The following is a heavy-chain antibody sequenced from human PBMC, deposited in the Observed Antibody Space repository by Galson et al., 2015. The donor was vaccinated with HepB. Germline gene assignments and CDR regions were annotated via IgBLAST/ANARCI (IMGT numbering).Heavy chain of an antibody. CDR3: AKRARVVRVKMDV. CDR1: GFTFSSYA. J-gene: IGHJ6*02. D-gene: IGHD3-10*01. Sequence: SLRLSCAASGFTFSSYAMHWVRQAPGKGLEYVSAISSNGGSTYYADSVKGRFTISRDNSKNTLYLQMSSLRAEDTAVYYCAKRARVVRVKMDVWGQGTTVTVSS. CDR2: ISSNGGST. V-gene: IGHV3-64D*06.